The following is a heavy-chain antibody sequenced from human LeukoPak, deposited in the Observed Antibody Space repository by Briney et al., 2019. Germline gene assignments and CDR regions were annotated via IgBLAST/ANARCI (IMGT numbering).Heavy chain of an antibody. V-gene: IGHV3-23*01. Sequence: GGSLRLSCAASGFTFDDYAMHWVRQAPGKGLEWVSAISGSGGSTYYADSVKGRFTISRDNSKNTLYLQMNSLRAEDTAVYYCAKFQTTTMIVVVIIPDAFDIWGQGTMVTVSS. CDR2: ISGSGGST. CDR3: AKFQTTTMIVVVIIPDAFDI. D-gene: IGHD3-22*01. CDR1: GFTFDDYA. J-gene: IGHJ3*02.